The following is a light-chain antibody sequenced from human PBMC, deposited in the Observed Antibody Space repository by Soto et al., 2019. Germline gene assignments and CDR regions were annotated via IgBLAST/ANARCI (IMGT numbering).Light chain of an antibody. J-gene: IGKJ5*01. CDR3: QQYSNWPPIT. CDR2: GAS. CDR1: QSVGNN. Sequence: IVVTQSPATLSVSAGERATLCCRASQSVGNNVAWYQQKPGQAPRLLISGASTRVTGIPARFSGSGSGAEFTLTISSLQSEDFAVYYCQQYSNWPPITFGQGTRLEIK. V-gene: IGKV3-15*01.